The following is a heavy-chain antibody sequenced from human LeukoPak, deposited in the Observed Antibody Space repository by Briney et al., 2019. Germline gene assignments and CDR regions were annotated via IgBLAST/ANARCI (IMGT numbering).Heavy chain of an antibody. D-gene: IGHD3-10*01. V-gene: IGHV1-18*01. CDR3: ARVGGIGMVIYGSGSFDY. Sequence: VASVKVSCKASGYTFTSYGISWVRQAPGQGLEWMGWISAYNGNTNYAQKLQGRVTMTTDTSTSTAYMELRSLRSDDTAVYYCARVGGIGMVIYGSGSFDYWGQGTLVTVSS. CDR1: GYTFTSYG. J-gene: IGHJ4*02. CDR2: ISAYNGNT.